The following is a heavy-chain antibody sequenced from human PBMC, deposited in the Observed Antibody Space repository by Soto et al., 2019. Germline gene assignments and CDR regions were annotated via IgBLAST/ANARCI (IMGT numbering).Heavy chain of an antibody. D-gene: IGHD2-21*01. Sequence: GGSLRLSCAASGFTFSDYYMSWIRQAPGKGLEWVSYISSSSSYTNYADSVKGRFTISRDNAKNSLYLQMNSLRAEDTAVYYCARVHDLWGYDYWGQGTLVTVSS. V-gene: IGHV3-11*05. CDR1: GFTFSDYY. CDR2: ISSSSSYT. CDR3: ARVHDLWGYDY. J-gene: IGHJ4*02.